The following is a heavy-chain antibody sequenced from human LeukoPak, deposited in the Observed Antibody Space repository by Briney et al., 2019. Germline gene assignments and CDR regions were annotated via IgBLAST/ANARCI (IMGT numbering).Heavy chain of an antibody. V-gene: IGHV1-2*02. CDR3: ARDLSQSLYCSSTSCYTPFDY. CDR2: INPNSGGT. CDR1: GYTFTGYY. D-gene: IGHD2-2*02. J-gene: IGHJ4*02. Sequence: ASVKVSCKASGYTFTGYYMHWVRQAPGQGLEWMGWINPNSGGTNYAQKFQGRVTMTRDTSISTAYMELSRLRSDDTAVYYCARDLSQSLYCSSTSCYTPFDYRGQGTLVTVSS.